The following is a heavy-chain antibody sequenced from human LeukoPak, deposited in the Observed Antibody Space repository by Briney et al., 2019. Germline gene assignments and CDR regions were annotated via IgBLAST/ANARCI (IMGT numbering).Heavy chain of an antibody. V-gene: IGHV3-23*01. J-gene: IGHJ4*02. CDR3: AKDFLTYYYDSSGYDVGPFDY. Sequence: SLRPSCAASGFTFSSYAMSWVRQAPEKWLEWVSAISGSGGSTYYADSVKGRFTISRDNSKNTLYLQMNSLRAEDTAVYYCAKDFLTYYYDSSGYDVGPFDYWGQGTLVTVSS. CDR1: GFTFSSYA. D-gene: IGHD3-22*01. CDR2: ISGSGGST.